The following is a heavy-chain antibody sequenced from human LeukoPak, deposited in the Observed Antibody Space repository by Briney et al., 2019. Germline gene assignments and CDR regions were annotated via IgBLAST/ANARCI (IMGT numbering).Heavy chain of an antibody. Sequence: PGGSLRLSCVASGFTFSSYGMHWVRQAPGKGLEWVAVIWYDGSNEYYGDSVKGRFTISRDNSKNTLYLQMNSLRAEDTAVYYCASFTFHWGQGTLVTVSS. CDR1: GFTFSSYG. CDR2: IWYDGSNE. CDR3: ASFTFH. J-gene: IGHJ4*02. D-gene: IGHD3-16*01. V-gene: IGHV3-33*01.